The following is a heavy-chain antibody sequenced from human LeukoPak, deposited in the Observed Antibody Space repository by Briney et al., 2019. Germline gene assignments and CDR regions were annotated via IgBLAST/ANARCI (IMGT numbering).Heavy chain of an antibody. J-gene: IGHJ4*02. CDR1: GFTLSSYW. CDR2: ISSSSSYI. CDR3: ARSEEGVLRYFDWLLPFDY. Sequence: GGSLRLSRSASGFTLSSYWMHWVRQAPGKGLEWVSSISSSSSYIYYADSVKGRFTISRDNAKNSLYLQMNSLRAEDTAVYYCARSEEGVLRYFDWLLPFDYWGQGTLVTVSS. V-gene: IGHV3-21*01. D-gene: IGHD3-9*01.